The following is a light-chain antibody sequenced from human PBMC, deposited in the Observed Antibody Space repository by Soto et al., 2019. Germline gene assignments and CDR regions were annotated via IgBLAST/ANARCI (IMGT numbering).Light chain of an antibody. CDR1: QSISAW. J-gene: IGKJ1*01. CDR2: KAS. Sequence: DIRMAQSASTLSESVGDRVSINCRASQSISAWLAWYQQKPGKAPRLLIYKASTLEIGVPSRFSGSGSGTEFTLTISSLQPDDVAIYYCQQYNDYSWTFGQGTKVDIK. CDR3: QQYNDYSWT. V-gene: IGKV1-5*03.